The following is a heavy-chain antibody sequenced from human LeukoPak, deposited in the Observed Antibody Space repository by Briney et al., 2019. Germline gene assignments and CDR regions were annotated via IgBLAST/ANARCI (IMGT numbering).Heavy chain of an antibody. Sequence: SVKVSCKASGGTFSNYGFSWVRQAPGQGLEWMGGIIPIFGTANYAQKFQGRVTIAADESTSTAYMELSSLRSEDTAVYFCARGAPEYCTNGVCPSDYWGQGALSPSP. CDR2: IIPIFGTA. CDR3: ARGAPEYCTNGVCPSDY. CDR1: GGTFSNYG. D-gene: IGHD2-8*01. V-gene: IGHV1-69*01. J-gene: IGHJ4*02.